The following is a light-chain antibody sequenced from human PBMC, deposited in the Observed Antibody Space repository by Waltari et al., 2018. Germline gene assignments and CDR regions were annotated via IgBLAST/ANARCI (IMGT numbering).Light chain of an antibody. V-gene: IGLV1-47*01. CDR3: GTWDDSLSRPV. J-gene: IGLJ3*02. CDR1: SSNIESTY. CDR2: KNN. Sequence: QSVLTQPPSASETPGQRVTISCSGSSSNIESTYVYWYQQIPRQAPKVLMFKNNQRPSGVSDRFSASKSGASASLAISGLRSDDEADYYWGTWDDSLSRPVFGGGTKLTVL.